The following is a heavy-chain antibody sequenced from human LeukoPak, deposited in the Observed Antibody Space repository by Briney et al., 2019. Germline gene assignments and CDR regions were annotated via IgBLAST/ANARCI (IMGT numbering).Heavy chain of an antibody. CDR2: INHSGST. CDR1: GGSISSYY. D-gene: IGHD3-22*01. J-gene: IGHJ4*02. Sequence: SETLSLTCTVSGGSISSYYWSWIRQPPGKGLEWIGEINHSGSTNYNPSLKSRVTISVDTSKNQFSLKLSSVTAADTAVYYCARGLYYDSDFDYWGQGTLVTVSS. V-gene: IGHV4-34*01. CDR3: ARGLYYDSDFDY.